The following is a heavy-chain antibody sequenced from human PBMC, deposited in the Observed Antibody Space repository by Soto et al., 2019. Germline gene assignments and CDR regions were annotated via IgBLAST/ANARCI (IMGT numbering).Heavy chain of an antibody. V-gene: IGHV1-3*01. CDR3: ARVARLAAPVYWFDP. J-gene: IGHJ5*02. CDR2: INAGNGNT. Sequence: ASVKVSCKASGYTFTSYAMHWVRQAPGQRLEWMGWINAGNGNTKYSQKFQGRVTITRDTSASTAYMELSSLRSEDTAVYYCARVARLAAPVYWFDPWGQGTLVTVSS. CDR1: GYTFTSYA. D-gene: IGHD6-13*01.